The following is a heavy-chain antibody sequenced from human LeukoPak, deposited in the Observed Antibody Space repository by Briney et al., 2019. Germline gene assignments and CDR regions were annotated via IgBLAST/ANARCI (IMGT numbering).Heavy chain of an antibody. CDR1: GFTFSDYY. CDR2: ICNIGRTV. V-gene: IGHV3-11*01. J-gene: IGHJ4*02. D-gene: IGHD3-22*01. Sequence: GGSPRLSCAASGFTFSDYYMSWLRQAPGKGLEWVSYICNIGRTVYYADSVKGRFTISRDNAKNSVYLQMNNLRAEDTAVYYCARDRLGDYDHSGYYDKWGQGTLVTASS. CDR3: ARDRLGDYDHSGYYDK.